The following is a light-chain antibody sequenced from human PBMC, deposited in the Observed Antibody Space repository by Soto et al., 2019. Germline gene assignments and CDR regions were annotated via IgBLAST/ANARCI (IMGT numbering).Light chain of an antibody. Sequence: EIVLTQSPGTLSLSPGERATLSCRASQSVSSSYLAWYQQKPGQAPRLIIYGASSRATGIPDRFSGSGSGTDFPLTISRLEPEDFAVYYCQHYVSSPPITFGQGTRLEIK. J-gene: IGKJ5*01. V-gene: IGKV3-20*01. CDR1: QSVSSSY. CDR3: QHYVSSPPIT. CDR2: GAS.